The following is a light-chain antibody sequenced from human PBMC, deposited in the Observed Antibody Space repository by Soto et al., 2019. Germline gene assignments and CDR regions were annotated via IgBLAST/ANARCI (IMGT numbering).Light chain of an antibody. CDR1: QSVSSSY. V-gene: IGKV3-20*01. Sequence: EIVLTQSPGTLSLSPGERATLSCRASQSVSSSYLAWYQQKPGQAPMLLIYGASSRATGIPDRFSGSGSGTDFTLTISRLEPEDFAVSYCQQYGSSPPITFGGGTKVEIK. CDR2: GAS. CDR3: QQYGSSPPIT. J-gene: IGKJ4*01.